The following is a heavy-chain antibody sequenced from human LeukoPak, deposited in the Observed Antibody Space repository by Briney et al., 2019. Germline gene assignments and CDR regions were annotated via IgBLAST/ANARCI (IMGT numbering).Heavy chain of an antibody. CDR1: GDSLSSDDYY. CDR3: ARVGGGTIDY. Sequence: SETLSLTCTVSGDSLSSDDYYWSWIRQPPGKGLEWIGYINYSGNTFYNPSLKSRITISLDTSKNQFSLKLSSVPAADTAVYYCARVGGGTIDYWGQGTLVTVSS. J-gene: IGHJ4*02. D-gene: IGHD4-23*01. CDR2: INYSGNT. V-gene: IGHV4-30-4*01.